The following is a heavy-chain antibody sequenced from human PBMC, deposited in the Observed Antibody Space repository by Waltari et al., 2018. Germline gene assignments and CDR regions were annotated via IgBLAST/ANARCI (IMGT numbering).Heavy chain of an antibody. CDR2: ISRTGLTT. J-gene: IGHJ4*02. CDR1: LFTFSNFE. Sequence: EAQLVESGGGLVQSGCSLILTYVGSLFTFSNFEMNLVRQPPGKGLYCIAYISRTGLTTSYAEPVKGRFTSARDNAKNSLYLQMNSLRAEDTAVYYCASFGGSYFFDHWGQGTLVTVSS. D-gene: IGHD1-26*01. V-gene: IGHV3-48*03. CDR3: ASFGGSYFFDH.